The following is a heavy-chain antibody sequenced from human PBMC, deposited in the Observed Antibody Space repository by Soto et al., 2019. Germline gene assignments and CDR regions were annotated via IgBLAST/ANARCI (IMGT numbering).Heavy chain of an antibody. D-gene: IGHD1-26*01. V-gene: IGHV2-5*02. CDR3: AHAYCGRSPS. Sequence: QITLKESGPTLVKPTQTLTLTCTFSGFSLSTSRVGVGWLRQPPVKALEWLEVIYWDDDKTYRPSLKSRLTITKDTSKNQVALTRTNMDPVDTATYYCAHAYCGRSPSWGQGTRVTGSS. CDR2: IYWDDDK. J-gene: IGHJ5*02. CDR1: GFSLSTSRVG.